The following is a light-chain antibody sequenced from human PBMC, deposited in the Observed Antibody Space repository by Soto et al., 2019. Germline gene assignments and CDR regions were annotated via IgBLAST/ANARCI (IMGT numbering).Light chain of an antibody. V-gene: IGKV3-11*01. J-gene: IGKJ3*01. Sequence: EIVLTQSPATLSLSPGERATLSCRASQSVSSYLAWYQQKPGQAPRLLIYDASNRATGIPARFSGSGSGTDFTLTISSLEPEHFAVYYCQQRSNWPGVTFGPGTKVYIK. CDR2: DAS. CDR3: QQRSNWPGVT. CDR1: QSVSSY.